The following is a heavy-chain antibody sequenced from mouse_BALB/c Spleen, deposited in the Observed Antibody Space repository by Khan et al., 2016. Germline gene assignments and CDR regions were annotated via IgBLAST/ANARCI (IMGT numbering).Heavy chain of an antibody. CDR3: ARYRYYYGSSKYFDV. J-gene: IGHJ1*01. CDR2: INTYTGEP. Sequence: QIQLVQSGPELKKPGETVKISCKASGYTFTNYGMNWVKQAPGKDLKWMGWINTYTGEPTYADDFKGRFAFSLEPSASTAYLQINNLRNEDTATYCCARYRYYYGSSKYFDVGGAGTTVTVSS. CDR1: GYTFTNYG. D-gene: IGHD1-1*01. V-gene: IGHV9-3-1*01.